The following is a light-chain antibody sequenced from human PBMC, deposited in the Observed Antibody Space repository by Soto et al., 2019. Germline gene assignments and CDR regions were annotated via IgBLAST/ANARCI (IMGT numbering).Light chain of an antibody. J-gene: IGLJ1*01. CDR1: SSDVGAYNY. CDR2: EVS. V-gene: IGLV2-14*01. CDR3: SSYITRSTVYA. Sequence: QSALTQPASVSGSPGQSITNSCTGTSSDVGAYNYVSWYQQHPGKAPKLMIYEVSNRPSGVSNRFSGSKSGNTASLTISGLQAEDEADYYCSSYITRSTVYAFGTGTKVTVL.